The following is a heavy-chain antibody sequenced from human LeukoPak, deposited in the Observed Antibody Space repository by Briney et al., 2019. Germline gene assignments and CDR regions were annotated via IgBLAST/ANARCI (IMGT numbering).Heavy chain of an antibody. D-gene: IGHD2-21*02. CDR2: IIPILGIA. V-gene: IGHV1-69*04. Sequence: ASVKVSCKASGGTFSSYAISWVRQAPGQGLEWMGRIIPILGIANYAQKFQGRVTITADKSTSTAYMELSSPRSEDTAVYYCARGGDQYYGMDVWGQGTTVTVSS. CDR3: ARGGDQYYGMDV. CDR1: GGTFSSYA. J-gene: IGHJ6*02.